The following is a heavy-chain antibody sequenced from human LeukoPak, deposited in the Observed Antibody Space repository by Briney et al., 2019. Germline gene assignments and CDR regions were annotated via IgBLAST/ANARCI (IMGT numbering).Heavy chain of an antibody. D-gene: IGHD2-21*02. V-gene: IGHV3-48*01. Sequence: GGSLRLSCAASGFTFSSYSMNWVRQAPGKGLEWVSYISSSSSTIYYADSVKGRFTISRDNAKNSLYLQMNSLRAEDTAVYYCARDRVGAYCGGDCYPDAFDIWGQGTMVTVSS. CDR1: GFTFSSYS. CDR3: ARDRVGAYCGGDCYPDAFDI. J-gene: IGHJ3*02. CDR2: ISSSSSTI.